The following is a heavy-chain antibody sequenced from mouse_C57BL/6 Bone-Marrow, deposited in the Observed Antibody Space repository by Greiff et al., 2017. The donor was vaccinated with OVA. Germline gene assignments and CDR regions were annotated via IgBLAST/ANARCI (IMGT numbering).Heavy chain of an antibody. CDR2: ISYDGSN. V-gene: IGHV3-6*01. D-gene: IGHD1-1*01. CDR3: AKNYYGSSYGYFDV. J-gene: IGHJ1*03. CDR1: GYSITSGYY. Sequence: EVKLMESGPGLVKPSQSLSLTCSVTGYSITSGYYWNWIRQFPGNKLEWMGYISYDGSNNYNPSLKNRISITRDTSKNQFFLKLNSVTTEDTATYYCAKNYYGSSYGYFDVWGTGTTVTVSS.